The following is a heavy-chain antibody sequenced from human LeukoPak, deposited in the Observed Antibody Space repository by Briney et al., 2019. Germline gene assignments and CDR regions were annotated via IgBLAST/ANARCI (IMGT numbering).Heavy chain of an antibody. V-gene: IGHV3-30*03. J-gene: IGHJ4*02. D-gene: IGHD4-11*01. CDR1: GFTFSTYA. Sequence: GRSLTLSCAASGFTFSTYAMHWVRQAPGKGLEWVAVITSDDTGSIDYVDSVKGRFTISRDNSKNTLYLQMNFLRVEDTAVYYCVADYISLDYWGQGALVTVSS. CDR2: ITSDDTGSI. CDR3: VADYISLDY.